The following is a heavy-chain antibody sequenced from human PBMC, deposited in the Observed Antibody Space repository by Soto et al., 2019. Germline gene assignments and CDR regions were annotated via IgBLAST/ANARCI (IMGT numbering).Heavy chain of an antibody. D-gene: IGHD3-16*01. CDR1: GYTFSDFD. V-gene: IGHV1-8*01. CDR2: MNAKSGDT. J-gene: IGHJ6*02. Sequence: QAHLEQSGAEVKRPGASVKVSCKASGYTFSDFDINWLRQASGQGPEWMGWMNAKSGDTFFAQRFQGKFNMTWDTSMSTAYMEVGSLTSDDTAIYFCARGNPFNYAGFDVWGQGTTVAVSS. CDR3: ARGNPFNYAGFDV.